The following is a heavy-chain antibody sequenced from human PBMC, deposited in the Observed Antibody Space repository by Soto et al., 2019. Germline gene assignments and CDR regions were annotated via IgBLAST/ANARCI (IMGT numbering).Heavy chain of an antibody. CDR1: GGSFKSGSYS. Sequence: SETRSRTCTVSGGSFKSGSYSWSWIRQPPGKGLDWIGYVYHTGRTSYNPSLKSRVSISMDTSKNQFSLNLDSVTAADTAVYFCARDFAYFDSWGQGTLVTVSS. V-gene: IGHV4-61*01. J-gene: IGHJ4*02. CDR3: ARDFAYFDS. D-gene: IGHD3-3*01. CDR2: VYHTGRT.